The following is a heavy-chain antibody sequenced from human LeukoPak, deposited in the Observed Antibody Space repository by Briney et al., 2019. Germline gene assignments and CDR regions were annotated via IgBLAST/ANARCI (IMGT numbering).Heavy chain of an antibody. CDR3: ARARGFNEVTASYDY. CDR1: GFTFNDYG. D-gene: IGHD2-21*02. V-gene: IGHV3-20*04. Sequence: PGGSLRLSCAASGFTFNDYGMSWVGQAQGKGLGWASGINWNGGSTGYADSVKGRFTISRDNAKNSLYLQMNSLRAEDTALYYCARARGFNEVTASYDYWGQGTLVTVSS. CDR2: INWNGGST. J-gene: IGHJ4*02.